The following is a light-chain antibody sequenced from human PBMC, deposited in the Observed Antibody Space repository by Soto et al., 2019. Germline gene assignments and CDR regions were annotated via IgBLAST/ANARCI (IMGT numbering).Light chain of an antibody. V-gene: IGKV2-28*01. CDR2: LGS. CDR3: MQALQTPYT. Sequence: DLVMTQSPLSLPVTPGEPASISCRSSQGLLHSNGYNYLDWYLQKPGQSPQLLIFLGSTRASGAPDRFSGSGSGTDFTLKISRVEAEDVGVYYCMQALQTPYTFGQGTKLEI. CDR1: QGLLHSNGYNY. J-gene: IGKJ2*01.